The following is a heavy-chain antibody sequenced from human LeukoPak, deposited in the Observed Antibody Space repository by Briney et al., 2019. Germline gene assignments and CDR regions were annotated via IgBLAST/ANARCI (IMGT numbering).Heavy chain of an antibody. V-gene: IGHV3-30*18. J-gene: IGHJ4*02. CDR3: AKSYDSSGYYPDY. CDR2: ISYDGSNK. Sequence: PGRSLRLSCAASGFTFSSYGMHWVRQAPGKGLEWEAVISYDGSNKYYADSVKGRFTISRDNSKNTLYLQMNSLRAEDTAVYYCAKSYDSSGYYPDYWGQGTLVTVSS. CDR1: GFTFSSYG. D-gene: IGHD3-22*01.